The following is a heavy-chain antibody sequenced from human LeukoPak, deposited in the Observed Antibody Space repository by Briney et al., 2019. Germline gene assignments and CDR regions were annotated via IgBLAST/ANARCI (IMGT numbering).Heavy chain of an antibody. J-gene: IGHJ4*02. CDR1: GFNFSNYW. V-gene: IGHV3-23*01. Sequence: GGSLRLSCAASGFNFSNYWMHWVRQVPGKGLEWVSAISDSGSSTYYTDSVKGRFTISRDNSKNTLYLQMSSLRAEDTAVYYCTKEAGAAGATWNIDYWGQGTLVTVSA. CDR3: TKEAGAAGATWNIDY. CDR2: ISDSGSST. D-gene: IGHD1/OR15-1a*01.